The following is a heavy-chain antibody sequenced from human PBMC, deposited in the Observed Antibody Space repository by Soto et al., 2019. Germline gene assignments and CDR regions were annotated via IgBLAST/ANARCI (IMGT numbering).Heavy chain of an antibody. CDR2: TYYSGST. CDR1: GGSISSYY. D-gene: IGHD3-16*01. Sequence: QVQLQESGPGLVKPSETLSLTCTVSGGSISSYYWSWIRQPPGKGLEWIGYTYYSGSTNYNPSLKSPVTISVDTCNNQSSLKLSSVTAADTAVYYCARRWGPFFDYWGQGTLVTVSS. V-gene: IGHV4-59*08. CDR3: ARRWGPFFDY. J-gene: IGHJ4*02.